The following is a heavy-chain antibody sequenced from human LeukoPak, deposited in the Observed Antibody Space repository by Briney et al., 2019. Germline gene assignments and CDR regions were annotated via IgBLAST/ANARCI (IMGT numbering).Heavy chain of an antibody. V-gene: IGHV4-59*01. Sequence: PSETLSLTCTVSSDSISSSYWSWIRQPPGKGLECIGYIYYSGSTNYNPSLKSRVAISVDTSKNQFSLKLNSVTAADTAVYYCARGYCSSTICFQYFHHWGQGTLVTVSS. CDR3: ARGYCSSTICFQYFHH. D-gene: IGHD2-2*01. J-gene: IGHJ1*01. CDR1: SDSISSSY. CDR2: IYYSGST.